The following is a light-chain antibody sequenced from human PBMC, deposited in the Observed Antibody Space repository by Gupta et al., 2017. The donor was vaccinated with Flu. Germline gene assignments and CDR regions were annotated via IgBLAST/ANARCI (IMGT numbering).Light chain of an antibody. V-gene: IGKV3-20*01. J-gene: IGKJ1*01. Sequence: VLTQSPGTLSLSPGERATLSCRASQSVSSSYLAWYQQKPGQEPRLLIYGASSRATGIPDRFSGSGSGTDFTLTISRLEPEDFAVYYCQQYFSFGQGTKVEIK. CDR3: QQYFS. CDR2: GAS. CDR1: QSVSSSY.